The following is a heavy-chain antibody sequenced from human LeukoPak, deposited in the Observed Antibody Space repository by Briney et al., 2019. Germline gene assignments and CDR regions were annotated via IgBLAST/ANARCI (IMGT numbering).Heavy chain of an antibody. J-gene: IGHJ6*03. CDR3: AKEFFLGSGYFYYYMDV. Sequence: QPGGSLRLSCTASGFTFSNYAMSWVRQAPGKGLEWVSSISGSGSITHYIDSVKGRFTMSRDNSKNTLYLQMNSLTAEDTARYFCAKEFFLGSGYFYYYMDVWGKGTTVTVSS. V-gene: IGHV3-23*01. D-gene: IGHD3-3*01. CDR2: ISGSGSIT. CDR1: GFTFSNYA.